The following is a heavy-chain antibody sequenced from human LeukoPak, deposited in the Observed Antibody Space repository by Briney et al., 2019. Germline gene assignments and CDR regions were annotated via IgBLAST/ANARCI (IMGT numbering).Heavy chain of an antibody. Sequence: SETLSLTCTVSGGSISTYYWNWIRQPPGKGLEWIGYISNSGITTYNPSLKSRVTISVDSSKSQFSLKLNSVTAADTAVYYCVRSGGYSSSWSLWGQGTLVTVSS. CDR2: ISNSGIT. D-gene: IGHD6-13*01. V-gene: IGHV4-59*01. J-gene: IGHJ4*02. CDR1: GGSISTYY. CDR3: VRSGGYSSSWSL.